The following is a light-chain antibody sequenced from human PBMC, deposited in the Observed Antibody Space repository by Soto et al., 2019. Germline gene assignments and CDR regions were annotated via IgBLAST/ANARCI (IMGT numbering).Light chain of an antibody. CDR3: CAYAGSGTVV. CDR1: SSDVGSYNL. J-gene: IGLJ3*02. Sequence: QSALTQPASVSGSPEQWITISCTGTSSDVGSYNLVSWYQQHPDKAPKVMIYEATKRPSGVSNRFSGSKSGNTASLTISGLQAEDEADYYCCAYAGSGTVVFGGGTQLTVL. V-gene: IGLV2-23*01. CDR2: EAT.